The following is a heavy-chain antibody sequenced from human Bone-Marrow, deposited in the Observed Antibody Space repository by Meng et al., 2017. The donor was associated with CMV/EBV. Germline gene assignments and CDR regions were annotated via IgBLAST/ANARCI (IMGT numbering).Heavy chain of an antibody. CDR1: GFTFDDYG. CDR2: INWNGGST. V-gene: IGHV3-20*04. Sequence: GESLKISCAASGFTFDDYGMSWVRQAPGKGLEWVSGINWNGGSTGYADSVKGRFTISRDNARNSLYLEMDSLRVEDTAVYYCARDINDYDGDAFYDAFDLWGRGTMVTVSS. D-gene: IGHD3-22*01. CDR3: ARDINDYDGDAFYDAFDL. J-gene: IGHJ3*01.